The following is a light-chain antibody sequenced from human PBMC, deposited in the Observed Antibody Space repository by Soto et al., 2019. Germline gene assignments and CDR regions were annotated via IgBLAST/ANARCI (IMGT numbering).Light chain of an antibody. J-gene: IGKJ1*01. CDR2: GAF. CDR1: QSVSSN. CDR3: QQYNDWPLT. Sequence: IVLTQSPGTLSVSPGERVNLSCRASQSVSSNLAWYQQKPGQAPSLLIYGAFTRATGIPARFSGTGSGTEFTLTISSLQSEDFALYYCQQYNDWPLTFGQGTKVDIK. V-gene: IGKV3-15*01.